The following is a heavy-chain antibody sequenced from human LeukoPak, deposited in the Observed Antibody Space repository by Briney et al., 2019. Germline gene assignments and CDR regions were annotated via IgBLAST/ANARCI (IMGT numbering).Heavy chain of an antibody. D-gene: IGHD3-16*01. CDR2: FGTRSTSI. CDR1: GFTFSGYS. CDR3: AREELGSSLGFDP. J-gene: IGHJ5*02. V-gene: IGHV3-21*01. Sequence: PGGSLRLSCTASGFTFSGYSMNWIRQAPGKGLEWVSSFGTRSTSIYHAGSVKGRFAISRDNAKNTLYLQMNSLRAEDTAVYYCAREELGSSLGFDPWGQGTLVTVSS.